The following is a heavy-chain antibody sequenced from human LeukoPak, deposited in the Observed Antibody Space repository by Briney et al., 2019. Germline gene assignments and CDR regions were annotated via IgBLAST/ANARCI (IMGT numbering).Heavy chain of an antibody. J-gene: IGHJ3*02. CDR1: GGSINSYY. CDR3: AREGCSGGSCYYAFDI. CDR2: IYYTGSP. Sequence: SETLSLTCTVSGGSINSYYWSWIRQPPGKGLEWVGYIYYTGSPNYNPSLKSRVTISVDTSKNQFSLKLSSVTAADTAVYFCAREGCSGGSCYYAFDIWGQGTMVTVSS. V-gene: IGHV4-59*01. D-gene: IGHD2-15*01.